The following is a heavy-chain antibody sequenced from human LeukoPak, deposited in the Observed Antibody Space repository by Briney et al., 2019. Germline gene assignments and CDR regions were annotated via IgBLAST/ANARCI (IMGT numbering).Heavy chain of an antibody. V-gene: IGHV3-23*01. D-gene: IGHD3-9*01. CDR3: AKDILTGYFGAFDI. J-gene: IGHJ3*02. Sequence: GGSLGLSCVASGFTFSSYAMNWVRQAPGKGLEWVSAISGSGGSTYYSDSVKGRFTISRDNSKNTLYLQMNSLRAEDTAVYYCAKDILTGYFGAFDIWGQGTMVTVSS. CDR1: GFTFSSYA. CDR2: ISGSGGST.